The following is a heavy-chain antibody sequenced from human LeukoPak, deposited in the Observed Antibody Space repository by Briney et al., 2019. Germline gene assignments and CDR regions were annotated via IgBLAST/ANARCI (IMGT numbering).Heavy chain of an antibody. CDR2: ISWNSGSI. CDR3: VKGGYDSSGYYYVYFQH. Sequence: GGSLRLSCAASGFTFDDYAMHWVRQAPGKGLEWVSGISWNSGSIVYVDSVKGRFTISRDNAKNSLYLQMNSLRAEDTALYYCVKGGYDSSGYYYVYFQHWGQGTLVTVSS. CDR1: GFTFDDYA. J-gene: IGHJ1*01. V-gene: IGHV3-9*01. D-gene: IGHD3-22*01.